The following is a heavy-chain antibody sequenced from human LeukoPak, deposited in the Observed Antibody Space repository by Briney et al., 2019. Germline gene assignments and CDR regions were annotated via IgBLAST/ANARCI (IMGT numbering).Heavy chain of an antibody. CDR2: INHSGST. CDR1: GGSFSGYY. CDR3: ARGKGTGYSYGYPRNFDY. J-gene: IGHJ4*02. D-gene: IGHD5-18*01. V-gene: IGHV4-34*01. Sequence: SETLSLTCAVYGGSFSGYYWSWIRQPPGKGLEWIGEINHSGSTNYNPSLKSRVTISVDTSKNQFSLKLSSVIAADTAVYYCARGKGTGYSYGYPRNFDYWGQGTLVTVSS.